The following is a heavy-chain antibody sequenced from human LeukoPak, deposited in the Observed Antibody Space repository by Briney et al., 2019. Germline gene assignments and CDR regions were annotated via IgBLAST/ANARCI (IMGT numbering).Heavy chain of an antibody. CDR1: GFTFDDYA. CDR2: ISWNSGSI. CDR3: GGGAFDI. D-gene: IGHD3-10*01. J-gene: IGHJ3*02. Sequence: GGSLRLSCAASGFTFDDYAMHWVRQAPGKGLEWVSGISWNSGSIGYADSVKGRFTISRDNAKNSLYLQMNSLRAEDTALYYCGGGAFDIWGQGTMVTVSS. V-gene: IGHV3-9*01.